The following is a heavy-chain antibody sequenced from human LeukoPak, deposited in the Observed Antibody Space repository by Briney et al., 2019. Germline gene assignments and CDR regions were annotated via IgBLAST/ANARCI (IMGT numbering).Heavy chain of an antibody. D-gene: IGHD5-12*01. V-gene: IGHV1-18*01. CDR2: ISAYNGNT. J-gene: IGHJ6*02. CDR3: ARAWSGYDSYGMDV. Sequence: ASVKVSCKASGYTFTSYGISWVRQAPGQGLEWMGWISAYNGNTNYAQKLQGRVNMTTDTSTSTAYMELRSLRSDDTAVYYCARAWSGYDSYGMDVWGQGTTVTVSS. CDR1: GYTFTSYG.